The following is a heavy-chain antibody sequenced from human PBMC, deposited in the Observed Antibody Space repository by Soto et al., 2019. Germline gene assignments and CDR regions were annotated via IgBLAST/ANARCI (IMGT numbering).Heavy chain of an antibody. CDR3: AREYSSGPPYNWFDP. J-gene: IGHJ5*02. D-gene: IGHD6-19*01. Sequence: QVQLMQSGAEVKKPGSSVKVSCKASGGTFSSYTISWVRQAPGQGLEWMGRIIPILGIANYAQKFQGRVTITADKSTSTAYMELSSLRSEDTAVYYCAREYSSGPPYNWFDPWGQGTLVTVSS. V-gene: IGHV1-69*08. CDR1: GGTFSSYT. CDR2: IIPILGIA.